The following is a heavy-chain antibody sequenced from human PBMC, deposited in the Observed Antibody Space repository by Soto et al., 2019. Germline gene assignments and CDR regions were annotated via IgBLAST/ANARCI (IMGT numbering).Heavy chain of an antibody. Sequence: SETLSLTCTVSGGSISSSSYYWGWIRQPPGKGLEWIGSIYYSGSTYYNPSLKSRVTISVDTSKNQFSLKLSSVTAADTAVYYCARHTLVVAAALDYFDYWGQGTLVTVSS. CDR3: ARHTLVVAAALDYFDY. J-gene: IGHJ4*02. V-gene: IGHV4-39*01. CDR1: GGSISSSSYY. D-gene: IGHD2-15*01. CDR2: IYYSGST.